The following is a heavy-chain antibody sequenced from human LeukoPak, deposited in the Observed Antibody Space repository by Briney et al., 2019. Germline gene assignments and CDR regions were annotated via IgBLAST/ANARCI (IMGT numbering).Heavy chain of an antibody. Sequence: GASVKVSCKASGYTFTGYYMHWVRQAPGQGLEWMGWINPNSGGTKYTQKFQGRVTMTRDTSISTAYMELSRLRSDDTAVYYCARGRRANSGDGGYWGQGTLVTVSS. CDR3: ARGRRANSGDGGY. J-gene: IGHJ4*02. V-gene: IGHV1-2*02. CDR2: INPNSGGT. D-gene: IGHD1-26*01. CDR1: GYTFTGYY.